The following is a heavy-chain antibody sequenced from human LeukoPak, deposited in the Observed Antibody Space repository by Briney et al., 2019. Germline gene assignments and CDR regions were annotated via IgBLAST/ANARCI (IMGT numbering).Heavy chain of an antibody. CDR3: AREGDTAMASPFDY. V-gene: IGHV7-4-1*02. CDR1: GYTFSSYD. CDR2: INTNTGKS. D-gene: IGHD5-18*01. Sequence: ASVKVSCKASGYTFSSYDMNWVRQAPGQGLEYMGWINTNTGKSTYAQGFTGRFVFSLDTSVSTTYLQISSLKAEDTAVYYCAREGDTAMASPFDYWGQGTLVTVSS. J-gene: IGHJ4*02.